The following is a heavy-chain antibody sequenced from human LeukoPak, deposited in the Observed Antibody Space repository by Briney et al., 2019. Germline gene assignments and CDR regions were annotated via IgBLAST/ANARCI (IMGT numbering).Heavy chain of an antibody. CDR3: ARILFLEWFPKYYFDY. V-gene: IGHV1-18*01. J-gene: IGHJ4*02. CDR2: ISAYNGNT. Sequence: ASVKVSCKASGGTFSSYAISWVRQAPGQGLEWMGWISAYNGNTNYAQKLQGRVTMTTDTSTSTAYMELRSLRSDDTAVYYCARILFLEWFPKYYFDYWGQGTLVTVSS. CDR1: GGTFSSYA. D-gene: IGHD3-3*01.